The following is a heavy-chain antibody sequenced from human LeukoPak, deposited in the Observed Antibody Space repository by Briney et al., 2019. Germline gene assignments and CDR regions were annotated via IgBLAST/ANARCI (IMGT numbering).Heavy chain of an antibody. J-gene: IGHJ3*02. V-gene: IGHV3-74*01. Sequence: AGSLCLSCAASTFTLNSLVMDWVRQAPGKGLVWVSRTIREGTDTDYEGSVKGRLTNSRNIDTNTLYLEMNSLRAEETAMYYRARAAGYGGGGYGFNIWVQGTKVTVPS. D-gene: IGHD3-10*01. CDR3: ARAAGYGGGGYGFNI. CDR1: TFTLNSLV. CDR2: TIREGTDT.